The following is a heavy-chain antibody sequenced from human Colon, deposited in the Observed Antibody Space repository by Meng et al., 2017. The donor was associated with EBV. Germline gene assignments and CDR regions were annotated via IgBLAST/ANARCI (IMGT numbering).Heavy chain of an antibody. J-gene: IGHJ2*01. D-gene: IGHD3-22*01. CDR2: INTHTGNP. CDR3: ARGGPYPDSSGFHWYFDL. CDR1: GYTCINYA. Sequence: QVQLVKSGSELKKPGASVKVSCKASGYTCINYAINWVRQAPGQGLEWMGWINTHTGNPTYGQGFTGRFVLSSDTSVSTANLQISSLKAEDTAVYYCARGGPYPDSSGFHWYFDLWGRGTLVTVSS. V-gene: IGHV7-4-1*02.